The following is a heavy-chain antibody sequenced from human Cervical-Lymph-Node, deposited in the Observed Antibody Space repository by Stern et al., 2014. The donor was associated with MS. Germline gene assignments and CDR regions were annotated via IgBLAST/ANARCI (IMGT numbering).Heavy chain of an antibody. D-gene: IGHD5-18*01. CDR1: GFTVSSNY. Sequence: EVQLVESGGGLIQPGGSLRLSCAASGFTVSSNYMSWVRPAPGKGLERVSVIYSGGSTYYADSVKGRFTISRDNSKNTLYLQMNSLRAEDTAVYYCARERKTWIQSYGMDVWGQGTTVTVSS. V-gene: IGHV3-53*01. CDR2: IYSGGST. CDR3: ARERKTWIQSYGMDV. J-gene: IGHJ6*02.